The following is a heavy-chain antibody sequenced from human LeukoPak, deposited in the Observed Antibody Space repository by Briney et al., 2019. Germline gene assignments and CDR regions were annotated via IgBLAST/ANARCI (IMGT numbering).Heavy chain of an antibody. J-gene: IGHJ4*02. Sequence: GGSLTLSCAASGFTFSSYAMSWVRQAPGKGLEWVSAISGSGGSTYYADSVKGRFTISRDNSKNTLYLQMNSLRAEDTAVYYCAKDFSYDFWSGYDYWGQGTLDTVSS. CDR2: ISGSGGST. CDR1: GFTFSSYA. V-gene: IGHV3-23*01. D-gene: IGHD3-3*01. CDR3: AKDFSYDFWSGYDY.